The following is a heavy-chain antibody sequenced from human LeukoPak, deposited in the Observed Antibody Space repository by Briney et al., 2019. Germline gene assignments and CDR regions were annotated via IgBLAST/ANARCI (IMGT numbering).Heavy chain of an antibody. D-gene: IGHD2-2*01. J-gene: IGHJ4*02. CDR3: AKVPAVSVVPAAIY. Sequence: GGSLRPFCAASGFTFSSYAMSWVRQAPGKGLEWVSAISGSGGSTYYADSVKGRFTISRDNSKNTLYLQMNSLRAEDTAVYYCAKVPAVSVVPAAIYWGQGTLVTVSS. V-gene: IGHV3-23*01. CDR2: ISGSGGST. CDR1: GFTFSSYA.